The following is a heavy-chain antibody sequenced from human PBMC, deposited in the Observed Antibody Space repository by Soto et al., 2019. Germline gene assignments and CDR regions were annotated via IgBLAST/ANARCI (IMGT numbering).Heavy chain of an antibody. CDR3: AKSGLRYYDDSGYYYYFDN. D-gene: IGHD3-22*01. CDR2: VSHRGDFI. V-gene: IGHV3-23*01. Sequence: GGSLRLSCAASGFTFSSYAMSWVRQAPGKGLEWVSGVSHRGDFISYADFVKGRFTISRDNSRNTLSLQMSSLRADDTAVYYCAKSGLRYYDDSGYYYYFDNWGQGTLVTVSS. J-gene: IGHJ4*02. CDR1: GFTFSSYA.